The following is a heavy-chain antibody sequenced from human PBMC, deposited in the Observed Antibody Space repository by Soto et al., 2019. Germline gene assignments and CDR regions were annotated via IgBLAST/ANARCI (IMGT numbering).Heavy chain of an antibody. J-gene: IGHJ4*02. Sequence: SETLSLTCAVSSGSISSSNWWSWVRQPPGKGLEWIGEIYHSGSTNYNPSLKSRVTISVDKSKNQFSLKLSSVTAADTAVYYCARAGYSGYDVYFDYWGQGTLVTVSS. D-gene: IGHD5-12*01. CDR1: SGSISSSNW. CDR2: IYHSGST. V-gene: IGHV4-4*02. CDR3: ARAGYSGYDVYFDY.